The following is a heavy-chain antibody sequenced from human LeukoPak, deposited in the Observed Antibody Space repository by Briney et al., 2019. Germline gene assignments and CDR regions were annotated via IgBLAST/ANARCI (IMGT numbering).Heavy chain of an antibody. CDR3: ARRIPIGGTSTNWFDP. D-gene: IGHD3-16*01. CDR1: GGSISSYY. CDR2: IYYSGST. V-gene: IGHV4-59*08. Sequence: PSETLSLTCTVSGGSISSYYWSWIRQPPGKGLEWIGYIYYSGSTNYNPSLKSRVTISVDTSKNQFSLKLSSVTAADTAVYYCARRIPIGGTSTNWFDPWGQGTLVTVPS. J-gene: IGHJ5*02.